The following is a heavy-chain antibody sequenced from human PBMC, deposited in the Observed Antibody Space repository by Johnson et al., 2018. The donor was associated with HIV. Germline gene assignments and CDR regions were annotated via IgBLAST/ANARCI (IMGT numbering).Heavy chain of an antibody. V-gene: IGHV3-30*04. CDR1: GFTFSIYA. J-gene: IGHJ3*02. CDR3: AKDLGQRVGAPAYYALDI. Sequence: QVQLVESGGGVVQPGRSLRLSCAASGFTFSIYAMHWVRQAPGKGLEWVAVISYDGSNKYYADSVEGRFTISRDNSKNRLYLQMNSLRDEDTAVYYCAKDLGQRVGAPAYYALDIWGQGTVVTVSS. CDR2: ISYDGSNK. D-gene: IGHD1-26*01.